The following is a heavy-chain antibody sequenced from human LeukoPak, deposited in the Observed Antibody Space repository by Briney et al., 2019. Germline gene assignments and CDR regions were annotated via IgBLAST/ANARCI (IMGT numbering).Heavy chain of an antibody. CDR2: INPNSGGT. CDR1: GYTFTGYY. J-gene: IGHJ6*03. Sequence: ASVKVSCKASGYTFTGYYKHWVRQAPGQGLEWMGWINPNSGGTNYAQKFQGRVTLTMDTSISSPYMELSRLTSDDTAVYYCARGAKYSPSYMDVWGKGTTVTVSS. D-gene: IGHD6-6*01. V-gene: IGHV1-2*02. CDR3: ARGAKYSPSYMDV.